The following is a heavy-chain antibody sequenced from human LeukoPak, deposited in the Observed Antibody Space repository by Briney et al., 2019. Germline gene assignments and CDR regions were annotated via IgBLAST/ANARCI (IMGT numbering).Heavy chain of an antibody. J-gene: IGHJ4*02. CDR1: GFTFSDYY. V-gene: IGHV3-11*03. CDR2: ISSSSSYT. D-gene: IGHD5-18*01. CDR3: ALSTATGRYFDY. Sequence: GGSLRLSCAASGFTFSDYYMSWIRQAPGKGLEWVSYISSSSSYTNYADSVKGRFTISRDNAKNSLYLQMNSPRAKDTAVYYCALSTATGRYFDYWGQGTLVTVSS.